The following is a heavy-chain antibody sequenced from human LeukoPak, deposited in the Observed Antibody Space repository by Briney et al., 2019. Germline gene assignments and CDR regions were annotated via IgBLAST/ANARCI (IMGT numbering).Heavy chain of an antibody. CDR2: ISASGGST. CDR1: GFTFRTYA. Sequence: GGSLRLSCGASGFTFRTYAMSWVRQAPGKGLDWVSAISASGGSTLNADSVKGRFTISRDNSKNTLYLQMNSLRAVDTAIYYCAKIGAAGSYFDYWGQGTLVTVS. V-gene: IGHV3-23*01. D-gene: IGHD6-13*01. J-gene: IGHJ4*02. CDR3: AKIGAAGSYFDY.